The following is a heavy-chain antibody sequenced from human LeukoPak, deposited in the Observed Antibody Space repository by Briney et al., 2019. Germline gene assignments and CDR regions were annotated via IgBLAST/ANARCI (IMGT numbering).Heavy chain of an antibody. Sequence: SQTLSLTCTVSGGSISSGGYYWSWIRQPPGKGLEWIGYIYHSGNTYYNPSLKSRVTISVDRSKNQFSLKLSSVTAADTAVYYCAREGVLRYFDWTDHAFDIWGQGTMVTVSS. CDR1: GGSISSGGYY. D-gene: IGHD3-9*01. J-gene: IGHJ3*02. CDR2: IYHSGNT. CDR3: AREGVLRYFDWTDHAFDI. V-gene: IGHV4-30-2*01.